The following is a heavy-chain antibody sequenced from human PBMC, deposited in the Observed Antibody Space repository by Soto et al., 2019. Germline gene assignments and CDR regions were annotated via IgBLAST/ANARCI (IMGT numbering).Heavy chain of an antibody. Sequence: KASETLSLTCTVSGGSISSSSYYWDWIRQPPGKGLEWIGSIYYSGSTYYNPSLKSRVTISVDTSKNQFSLKLSSVTAADTAVYYCAAVHLGELSLVYWGQGTLVTVSS. V-gene: IGHV4-39*01. CDR3: AAVHLGELSLVY. J-gene: IGHJ4*02. CDR1: GGSISSSSYY. CDR2: IYYSGST. D-gene: IGHD3-16*02.